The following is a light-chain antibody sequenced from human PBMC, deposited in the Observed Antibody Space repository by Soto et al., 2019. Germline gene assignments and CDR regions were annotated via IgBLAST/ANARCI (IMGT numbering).Light chain of an antibody. Sequence: EIVLTQSPGTLSLSPGERATLSCRASQSVTSSYLAWYQQKPGQAPRLLIYGASSRATGIPDRFSGSGSGTDFTLTISSLEPEDFGIYYCQQRSKWVTFGRGTKVDIK. V-gene: IGKV3D-20*02. CDR2: GAS. J-gene: IGKJ4*01. CDR1: QSVTSSY. CDR3: QQRSKWVT.